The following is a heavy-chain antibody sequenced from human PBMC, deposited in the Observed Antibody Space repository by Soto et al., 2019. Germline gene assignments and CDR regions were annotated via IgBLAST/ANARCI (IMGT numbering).Heavy chain of an antibody. V-gene: IGHV1-69*02. CDR2: IIPILGIA. CDR1: GGTFSSYT. D-gene: IGHD5-12*01. Sequence: QVQLVQSGAEVKKPGSSVKVSCKASGGTFSSYTISWVRQAPGQGLEWMGRIIPILGIANYAQKFQGRVTITADKSTTTAYMELSSLRSEDTAVYYCATRGRDGYSYYYYGMAVWGQGTTVTVSS. J-gene: IGHJ6*02. CDR3: ATRGRDGYSYYYYGMAV.